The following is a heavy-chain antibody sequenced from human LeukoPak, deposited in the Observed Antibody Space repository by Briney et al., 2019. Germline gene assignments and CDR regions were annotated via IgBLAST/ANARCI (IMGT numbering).Heavy chain of an antibody. CDR1: GGSISSYY. V-gene: IGHV4-59*01. CDR2: IYYSGST. CDR3: ARVIAVAGAFNAFDI. J-gene: IGHJ3*02. Sequence: PSETLSLTCTVSGGSISSYYCCWIRQPPGKGLEWIGYIYYSGSTKYNPSLKSRVTISVDTSKNQFSLKLSSVTAADTAVYYCARVIAVAGAFNAFDIWGQGTMVTVSS. D-gene: IGHD6-19*01.